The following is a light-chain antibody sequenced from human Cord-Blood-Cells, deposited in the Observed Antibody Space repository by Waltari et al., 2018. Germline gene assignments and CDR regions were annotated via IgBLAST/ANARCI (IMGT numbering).Light chain of an antibody. CDR1: SANIGSNY. V-gene: IGLV1-47*01. CDR3: AAWDDSLSGWV. J-gene: IGLJ3*02. CDR2: RNT. Sequence: QSVLTHPPSASGTPAQCVSIPFSGSSANIGSNYVYWYQQLPGTAPKLLIYRNTQRPSGVPDRFSGSKSGTSASLASSGLRSEDEADYYCAAWDDSLSGWVFGGGTKLTVL.